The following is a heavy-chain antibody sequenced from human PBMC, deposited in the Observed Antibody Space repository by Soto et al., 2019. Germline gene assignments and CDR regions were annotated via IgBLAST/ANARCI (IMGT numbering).Heavy chain of an antibody. CDR3: ARELGPFWGSYRLRTSIAVDI. CDR1: GGSFSGYY. CDR2: INHSGST. D-gene: IGHD3-16*02. V-gene: IGHV4-34*01. J-gene: IGHJ3*02. Sequence: QVQLQQWGAGLLKPSETLSLTCAVYGGSFSGYYWSWIRQPPGKGLEWIGEINHSGSTNYNPSLKSRVTISVDTSKNQFSLKLSSVTAADTAVYYCARELGPFWGSYRLRTSIAVDIWGQGTMVTVSS.